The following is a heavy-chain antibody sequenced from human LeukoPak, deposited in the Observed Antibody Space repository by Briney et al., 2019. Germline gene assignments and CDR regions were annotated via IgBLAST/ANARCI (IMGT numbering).Heavy chain of an antibody. Sequence: SETLSLTCAVSGGSISSGGYSWSWIRQPPGKGLEWIGYIYYSGSTTYNPSLKSRVTISVDTSKNQFSLKLSSVTAADTAVYYCAGLGATVCWGQGTLVTVSS. CDR2: IYYSGST. J-gene: IGHJ4*02. CDR1: GGSISSGGYS. V-gene: IGHV4-61*08. D-gene: IGHD1-26*01. CDR3: AGLGATVC.